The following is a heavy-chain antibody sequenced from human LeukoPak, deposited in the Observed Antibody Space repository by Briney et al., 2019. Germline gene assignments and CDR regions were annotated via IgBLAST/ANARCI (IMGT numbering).Heavy chain of an antibody. V-gene: IGHV4-59*01. CDR2: IYYSGST. D-gene: IGHD2-2*02. J-gene: IGHJ6*03. CDR1: GGSISSYY. Sequence: PSETLSLTCTVSGGSISSYYWSWIRQPPGKGLEWIGYIYYSGSTNYNPSLKSRVTISVDTSKNQFSLKLSSVTAADTAVYYCARDRYCSSTSCDTLVRYMDVWGKGTTVTVSS. CDR3: ARDRYCSSTSCDTLVRYMDV.